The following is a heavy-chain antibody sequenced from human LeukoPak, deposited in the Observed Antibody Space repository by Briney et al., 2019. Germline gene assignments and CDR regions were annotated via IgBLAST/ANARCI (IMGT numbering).Heavy chain of an antibody. CDR3: ASPTWDYVWGSYRSPFDY. CDR1: GGSISSSSYY. V-gene: IGHV4-39*01. D-gene: IGHD3-16*02. J-gene: IGHJ4*02. Sequence: SETLSLTCTVSGGSISSSSYYWGWIRQPPGKGLEWIGSIYYSGSTYYNPSLKSRVTISVDTSKNQFSLKLSSVTAADTAVYYCASPTWDYVWGSYRSPFDYWGQGTLVTVSS. CDR2: IYYSGST.